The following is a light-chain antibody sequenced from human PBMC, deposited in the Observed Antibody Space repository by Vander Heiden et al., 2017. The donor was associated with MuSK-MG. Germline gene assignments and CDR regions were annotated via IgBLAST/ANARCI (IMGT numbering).Light chain of an antibody. Sequence: QSALTQPRSVSGSPGRSVTISCTGTSSDVGGYNYVSWYQQYPGKVPNLIIYDVNKRPSGVPDRFSGSKSGNTAYLTISRLQPEDEADYYCCAYARTRDIFGTGTKVTVL. CDR3: CAYARTRDI. J-gene: IGLJ1*01. CDR2: DVN. CDR1: SSDVGGYNY. V-gene: IGLV2-11*01.